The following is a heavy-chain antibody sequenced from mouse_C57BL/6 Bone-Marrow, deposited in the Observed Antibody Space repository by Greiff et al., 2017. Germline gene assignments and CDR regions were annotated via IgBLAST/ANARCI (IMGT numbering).Heavy chain of an antibody. CDR1: GFTFSDFY. Sequence: EVQLQESGGGLVQSGRSLRLSCATSGFTFSDFYMEWVRQAPGKGLEWIAASRNKANDYTTEYSASVKGRFIVSRDTSQSILYLQMNALRAEDTAIYYCARDDYYGSSYGAMDYWGQGTSVTVSS. CDR3: ARDDYYGSSYGAMDY. J-gene: IGHJ4*01. CDR2: SRNKANDYTT. V-gene: IGHV7-1*01. D-gene: IGHD1-1*01.